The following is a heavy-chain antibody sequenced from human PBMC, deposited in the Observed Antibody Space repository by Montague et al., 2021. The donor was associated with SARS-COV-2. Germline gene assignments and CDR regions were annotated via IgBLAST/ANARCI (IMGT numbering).Heavy chain of an antibody. V-gene: IGHV6-1*01. CDR3: ASSGITLTGLDAFDI. J-gene: IGHJ3*02. CDR2: IYYKNKRDS. Sequence: CAISGDSVVELRRRSDEHTSYPPRRCELVGRIYYKNKRDSDYAESVKRRLVITPDTSKNQVSLQLNSVIPEDTAVYFCASSGITLTGLDAFDIWGQGTMVTVSS. CDR1: GDSVVELRRR. D-gene: IGHD3-9*01.